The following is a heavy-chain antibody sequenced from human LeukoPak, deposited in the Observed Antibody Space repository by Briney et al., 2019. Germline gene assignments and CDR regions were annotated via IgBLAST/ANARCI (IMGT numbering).Heavy chain of an antibody. V-gene: IGHV4-59*08. CDR3: ARYGGSGWVIDN. J-gene: IGHJ4*02. Sequence: AETLSLTCTVSGCSISNYYWTWIRQPPGKGLEWIGYIYYIVVTSYNPSLKSRVTISVDTTKNQFSLRLTSVSAADTAVYYCARYGGSGWVIDNWGQGTLVTVSS. D-gene: IGHD6-19*01. CDR2: IYYIVVT. CDR1: GCSISNYY.